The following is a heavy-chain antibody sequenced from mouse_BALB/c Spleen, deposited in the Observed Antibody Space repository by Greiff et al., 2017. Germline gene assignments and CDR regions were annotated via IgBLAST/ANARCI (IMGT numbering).Heavy chain of an antibody. V-gene: IGHV1-12*01. CDR3: GRWYYAMDD. CDR1: GYTFTSYN. Sequence: QVQLQHPGAELVKPGASVTMSCTASGYTFTSYNMHWVKQTPGQGLEWIGAIYPGNGDTSYNQKFKGKATLTADKSSSTAYMQLSSLTSEDSAVYYCGRWYYAMDDWGEGTSVTVSS. J-gene: IGHJ4*01. CDR2: IYPGNGDT.